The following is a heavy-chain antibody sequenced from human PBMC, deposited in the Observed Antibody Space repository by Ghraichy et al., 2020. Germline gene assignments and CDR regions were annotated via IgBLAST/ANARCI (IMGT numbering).Heavy chain of an antibody. CDR2: IYTSGST. CDR1: GGSISSYY. J-gene: IGHJ5*02. V-gene: IGHV4-4*07. D-gene: IGHD6-19*01. Sequence: ESLNISCTVSGGSISSYYWSWIRQPAGKGLEWIGRIYTSGSTNYNPSLKSRVTMSVDTSKNQFSLKLSSVTAADTAVYYCARDHIGDIAVAGLFDPWGQGTLVTVSS. CDR3: ARDHIGDIAVAGLFDP.